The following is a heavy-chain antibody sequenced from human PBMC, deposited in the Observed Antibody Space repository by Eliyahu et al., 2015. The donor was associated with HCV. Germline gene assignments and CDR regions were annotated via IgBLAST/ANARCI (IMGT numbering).Heavy chain of an antibody. D-gene: IGHD2-8*01. V-gene: IGHV4-59*12. CDR2: ISYTRGT. J-gene: IGHJ5*02. Sequence: QVQLRESGPGLVKPSETLSLTCTVSGGSISSYYWNWIRQSPGKGLEWIGHISYTRGTIYNLSLEGRIAISMDTSKNQFSLDLTSLTAADTAVYYCARRIQMVSATGFESWLDPWGQGTLVAVSS. CDR1: GGSISSYY. CDR3: ARRIQMVSATGFESWLDP.